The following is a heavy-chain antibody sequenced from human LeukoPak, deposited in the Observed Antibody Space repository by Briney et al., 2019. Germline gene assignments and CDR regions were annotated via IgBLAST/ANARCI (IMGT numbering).Heavy chain of an antibody. CDR1: GFAFSSYS. CDR3: ARRAEWELLLGRDYYYYMDV. CDR2: ISSSSSYI. D-gene: IGHD1-26*01. V-gene: IGHV3-21*01. Sequence: PGGSLRPSCAASGFAFSSYSMNWVRQAPGKGLEWVSSISSSSSYIYYADSVKGRFTISRDNAKNSLYLQMNSLRAEDTAVYYCARRAEWELLLGRDYYYYMDVWGKGTTVTVSS. J-gene: IGHJ6*03.